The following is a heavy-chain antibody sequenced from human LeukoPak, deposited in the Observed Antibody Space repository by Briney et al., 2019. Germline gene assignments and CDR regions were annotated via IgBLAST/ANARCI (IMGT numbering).Heavy chain of an antibody. Sequence: GASVTVSCKPSGYTFTIYGISWVRQAPGQGLEWMGWISAYNGNTNYAQKLQGRVTMTTDTSTSTAYMELRSLRSDDTAVYYCARVVGGSYYSANCFDYWGQGTLVTVSS. V-gene: IGHV1-18*01. J-gene: IGHJ4*02. CDR2: ISAYNGNT. CDR3: ARVVGGSYYSANCFDY. D-gene: IGHD1-26*01. CDR1: GYTFTIYG.